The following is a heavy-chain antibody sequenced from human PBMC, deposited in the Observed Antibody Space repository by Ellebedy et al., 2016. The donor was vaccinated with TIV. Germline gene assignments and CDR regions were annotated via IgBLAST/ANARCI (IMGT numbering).Heavy chain of an antibody. J-gene: IGHJ4*02. CDR1: GFTVSDSY. Sequence: GESLKISCAASGFTVSDSYMSWVRQAPGKGLEWLSVIYSGGSTYYADSVKGRFTVYRDNSKNTLYLQMNSLRADDTAVYYCSRDPYQHIGYWGQGTLVTVSS. CDR3: SRDPYQHIGY. D-gene: IGHD2-2*01. CDR2: IYSGGST. V-gene: IGHV3-66*01.